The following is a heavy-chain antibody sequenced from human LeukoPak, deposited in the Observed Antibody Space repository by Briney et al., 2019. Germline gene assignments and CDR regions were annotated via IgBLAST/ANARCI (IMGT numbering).Heavy chain of an antibody. CDR2: ISAYNDNT. J-gene: IGHJ4*02. V-gene: IGHV1-18*01. D-gene: IGHD5-12*01. CDR3: ARVGSGYDPFDY. CDR1: GYTFTSYG. Sequence: ASVKVSCKASGYTFTSYGISWVRQAPGQGLEWMGWISAYNDNTNYAQKLQGRVTMTTDTTTSTTYMELRSLRSDDTAVYYCARVGSGYDPFDYWGQGTLVTVSS.